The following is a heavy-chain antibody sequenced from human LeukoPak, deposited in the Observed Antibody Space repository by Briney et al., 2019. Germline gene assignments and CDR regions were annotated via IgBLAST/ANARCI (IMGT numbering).Heavy chain of an antibody. Sequence: PGGSLRLSCAASGFTVSSNYMSWVRQAPGKGLEWVSVSYSGGSTYYADSVKGRFTISRDNSKNTLYLQMNSLRAEDTAVYYCARGREVITIFGVVIMSVSLGGMDVWGQGTTVTVSS. CDR3: ARGREVITIFGVVIMSVSLGGMDV. D-gene: IGHD3-3*01. J-gene: IGHJ6*02. CDR1: GFTVSSNY. CDR2: SYSGGST. V-gene: IGHV3-53*01.